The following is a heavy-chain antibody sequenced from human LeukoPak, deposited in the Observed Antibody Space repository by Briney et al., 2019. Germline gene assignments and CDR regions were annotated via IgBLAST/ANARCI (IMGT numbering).Heavy chain of an antibody. J-gene: IGHJ4*02. D-gene: IGHD3-9*01. V-gene: IGHV4-34*01. CDR1: GGSFSGYY. CDR3: ARFAVRYFDWPQHKKPVWYFDY. Sequence: SETLSLTCAVYGGSFSGYYWSWIRQPPGKGLEWIGEINHSGSTNYNPSLKSRVTISVDTSKNQFSLKLSSVTAADTAVYYCARFAVRYFDWPQHKKPVWYFDYWGQGTLVTVSS. CDR2: INHSGST.